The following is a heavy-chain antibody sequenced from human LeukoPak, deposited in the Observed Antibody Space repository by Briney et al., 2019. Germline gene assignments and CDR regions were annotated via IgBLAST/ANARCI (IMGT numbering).Heavy chain of an antibody. CDR3: ASDSGYDYVGDY. D-gene: IGHD5-12*01. Sequence: ASVKVSCKASGGTFSSYAISWVRQAPGQGLEWMGGIIPIFGTANYAQKFQGRVTITADESASTAYMELSSLRSEDTAVYYCASDSGYDYVGDYWGQGTLVTVSS. V-gene: IGHV1-69*13. CDR2: IIPIFGTA. CDR1: GGTFSSYA. J-gene: IGHJ4*02.